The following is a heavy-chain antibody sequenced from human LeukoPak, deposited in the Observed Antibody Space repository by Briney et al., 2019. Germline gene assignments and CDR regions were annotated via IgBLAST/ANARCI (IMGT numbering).Heavy chain of an antibody. CDR3: AKGNIVATPPGN. Sequence: PGGSLRLSCSASGFTFSSYAMSWVRQAPGEGLEWVSVISGSGGSIYYADSVKGRFTISRDNSKNTLYLQMNSLRAEDTAIYYCAKGNIVATPPGNWGQGTLVTVSS. CDR1: GFTFSSYA. D-gene: IGHD5-12*01. CDR2: ISGSGGSI. J-gene: IGHJ4*02. V-gene: IGHV3-23*01.